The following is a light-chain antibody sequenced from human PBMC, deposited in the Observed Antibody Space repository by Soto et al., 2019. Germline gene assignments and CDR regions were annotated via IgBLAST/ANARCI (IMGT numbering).Light chain of an antibody. V-gene: IGLV2-8*01. CDR2: EVN. CDR3: SSYAGNNNVV. CDR1: SSDVGDYKF. Sequence: QSVLTQPPSASGSPGQSVTISCTGTSSDVGDYKFVSWYQQHPGKAPKLLMYEVNRRPSGVPDRFSGSKSGNTASLTVSGLQAEDEAEYYCSSYAGNNNVVFGGGTQLTV. J-gene: IGLJ2*01.